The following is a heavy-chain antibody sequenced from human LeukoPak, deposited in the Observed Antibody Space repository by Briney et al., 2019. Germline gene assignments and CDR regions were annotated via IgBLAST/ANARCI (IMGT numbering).Heavy chain of an antibody. CDR3: AREEYVWGSYRCLDY. V-gene: IGHV1-18*01. CDR1: GYTFTSYG. Sequence: GASVKVSFKASGYTFTSYGISWVRRAPGQGLEWMGWISAYNGNTNYAQKLQGRVTMTTDTSTSTAYMELRSLRSDDTAVYYCAREEYVWGSYRCLDYWGQGTLVTVSS. J-gene: IGHJ4*02. CDR2: ISAYNGNT. D-gene: IGHD3-16*02.